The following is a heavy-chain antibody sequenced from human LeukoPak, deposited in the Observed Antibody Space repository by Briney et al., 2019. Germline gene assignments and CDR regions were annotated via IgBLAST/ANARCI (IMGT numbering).Heavy chain of an antibody. CDR1: GGTFSSYA. V-gene: IGHV1-69*01. CDR2: IIPIFGTA. CDR3: AAGGTVGATSIYFDY. D-gene: IGHD1-26*01. Sequence: VASVKVSCKASGGTFSSYAISWVRQAPGQGLEWMGGIIPIFGTANYAQKFQGRVTITVDESTSTAYMELSSLRSEDTAVYYCAAGGTVGATSIYFDYWGQGTLVTVSS. J-gene: IGHJ4*02.